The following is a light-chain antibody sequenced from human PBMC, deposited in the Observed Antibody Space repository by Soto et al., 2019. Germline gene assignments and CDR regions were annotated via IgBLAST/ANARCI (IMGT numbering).Light chain of an antibody. J-gene: IGLJ2*01. V-gene: IGLV2-14*03. Sequence: QSALTQPASVSGSPGQSITISCTGTSSDVGGYNYVSWYQHHPGKAPKVMIYDVSNRPSGVSNRFSGSKSGNTASLTISGLQAEDEADYYCSSYTSSATVIIGGGTKLTVL. CDR3: SSYTSSATVI. CDR1: SSDVGGYNY. CDR2: DVS.